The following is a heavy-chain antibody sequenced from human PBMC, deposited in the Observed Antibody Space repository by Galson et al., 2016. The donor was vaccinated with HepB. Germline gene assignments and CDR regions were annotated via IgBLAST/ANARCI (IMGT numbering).Heavy chain of an antibody. CDR3: ARDLPVATAGGFDL. CDR1: GFTFSSYA. Sequence: SLRLSCAASGFTFSSYAMSWVRQAPGKGLEWVSSISGDGGTTYYSDSGKGRFTISRDNSKNTVYLQMNSLRVEDTAMYYCARDLPVATAGGFDLWGQGTMVTVSS. D-gene: IGHD4-23*01. J-gene: IGHJ3*01. V-gene: IGHV3-23*01. CDR2: ISGDGGTT.